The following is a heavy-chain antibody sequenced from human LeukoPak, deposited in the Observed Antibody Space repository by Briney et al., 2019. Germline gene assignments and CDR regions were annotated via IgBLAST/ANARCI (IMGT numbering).Heavy chain of an antibody. D-gene: IGHD2-2*01. Sequence: GSLRLSCAASGFTFSSYEMNWVRQAPGKGLEWVSYISSSGSTIYYADSVKGRFTISRDNAKNSLYLQMNILRAEDTAVYYCAREAVVPAANSNYYYYMDVWGKGTTVTVSS. J-gene: IGHJ6*03. V-gene: IGHV3-48*03. CDR2: ISSSGSTI. CDR3: AREAVVPAANSNYYYYMDV. CDR1: GFTFSSYE.